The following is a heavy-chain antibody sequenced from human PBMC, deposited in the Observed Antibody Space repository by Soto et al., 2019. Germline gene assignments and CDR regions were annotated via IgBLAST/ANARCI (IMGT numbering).Heavy chain of an antibody. CDR3: AGSEGVVVAAITKGYFDY. V-gene: IGHV4-39*01. J-gene: IGHJ4*02. Sequence: SETLSLTCTVSGGSISSSSYYWGWIRQPPGKGLEWIGSIYYSGSTYYNPSLKSRVTISVDTSKNQFSLKLSSVTAADTAVYYCAGSEGVVVAAITKGYFDYWGQGTLVTVSS. D-gene: IGHD2-15*01. CDR2: IYYSGST. CDR1: GGSISSSSYY.